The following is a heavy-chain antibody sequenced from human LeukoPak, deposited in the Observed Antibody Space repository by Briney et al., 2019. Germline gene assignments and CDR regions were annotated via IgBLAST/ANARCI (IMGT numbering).Heavy chain of an antibody. CDR3: AGSIVVVVAATHNWFNP. CDR2: IYYSGST. D-gene: IGHD2-15*01. J-gene: IGHJ5*02. V-gene: IGHV4-39*07. Sequence: SETLSLTCTVSGGSISSSSYYWGWIRQPPGKGLEWIGSIYYSGSTYYNPSLKSRVTISVDTSKNQFSLKLSSVTAADTAVYYCAGSIVVVVAATHNWFNPWGQGTLVTVSS. CDR1: GGSISSSSYY.